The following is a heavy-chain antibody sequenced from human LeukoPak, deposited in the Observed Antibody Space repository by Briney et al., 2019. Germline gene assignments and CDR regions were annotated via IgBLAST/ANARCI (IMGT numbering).Heavy chain of an antibody. CDR1: GYTFTSNN. CDR3: ARDIGGRGYDFWSGYYYYYYMDV. D-gene: IGHD3-3*01. CDR2: MNHKSGNT. Sequence: ASVKVSCKASGYTFTSNNINWVRQPPGQGLEWMGWMNHKSGNTDYAQKFQCRLTMATDTSTNTAYMELSGLRSDDTAVYYCARDIGGRGYDFWSGYYYYYYMDVWGKGTTVTVSS. J-gene: IGHJ6*03. V-gene: IGHV1-8*02.